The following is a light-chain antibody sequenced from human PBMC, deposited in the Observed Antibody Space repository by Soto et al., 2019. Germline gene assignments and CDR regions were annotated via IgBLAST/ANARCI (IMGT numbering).Light chain of an antibody. CDR3: QQYGASPLFT. CDR2: GAS. V-gene: IGKV3-20*01. J-gene: IGKJ3*01. CDR1: QGVTTAY. Sequence: EVVLTQSPGTLSLSPGERATLSCMASQGVTTAYLAWYQHKPGQAPRLLIYGASNRATGIPDRFSGRGSGTDFTLTISRLEPEDFAVYSCQQYGASPLFTCGPGTKVDLK.